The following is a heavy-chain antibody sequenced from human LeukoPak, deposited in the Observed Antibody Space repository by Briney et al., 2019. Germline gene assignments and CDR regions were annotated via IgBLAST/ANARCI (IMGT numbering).Heavy chain of an antibody. CDR1: GYTFTSYG. CDR3: AKGPSTAAAGGYYYGMDV. J-gene: IGHJ6*02. Sequence: ASVKVSCKASGYTFTSYGISWVRQAPGQGLEWMGWITTYNGNTKYAQKFQGRVTVTTDTSTSTAYMELRSLRSDDTAVYYCAKGPSTAAAGGYYYGMDVWGQGTTVTVSS. V-gene: IGHV1-18*01. CDR2: ITTYNGNT. D-gene: IGHD6-13*01.